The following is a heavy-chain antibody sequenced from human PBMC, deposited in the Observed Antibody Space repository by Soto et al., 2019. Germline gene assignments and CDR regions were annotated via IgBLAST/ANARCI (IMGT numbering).Heavy chain of an antibody. D-gene: IGHD1-26*01. CDR3: ASNRPYSSTHSQYYCMEV. J-gene: IGHJ6*02. CDR2: IVPMLGTP. CDR1: GGTFDNFI. V-gene: IGHV1-69*16. Sequence: QVQLVQSGAEVKEPGSSVRVSCKASGGTFDNFIMNWVRQTPGQGLEWMGGIVPMLGTPTYAEKFKGRVTISSTGSTSTMYMEVTSLKSEHTAIEDCASNRPYSSTHSQYYCMEVWGQGTTVTVSS.